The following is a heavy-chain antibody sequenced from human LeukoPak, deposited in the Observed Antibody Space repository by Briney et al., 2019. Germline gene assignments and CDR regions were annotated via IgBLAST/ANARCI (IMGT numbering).Heavy chain of an antibody. Sequence: PSETLSLTCTVSGGSISSYYWSWLRQPPGKGLEWIGCIYYTGTTNYNHSLTSRLTISVDTSKNQFSLNLTSVTAADTAVYYCARGYSYGHKAGYNWFDPWGQGTLVTVSS. J-gene: IGHJ5*02. CDR1: GGSISSYY. CDR2: IYYTGTT. V-gene: IGHV4-59*01. D-gene: IGHD5-18*01. CDR3: ARGYSYGHKAGYNWFDP.